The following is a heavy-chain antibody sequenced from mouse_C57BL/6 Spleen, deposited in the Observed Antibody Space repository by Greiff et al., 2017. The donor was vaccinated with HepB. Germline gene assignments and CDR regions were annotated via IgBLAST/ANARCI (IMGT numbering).Heavy chain of an antibody. CDR1: GYSFTGYY. Sequence: VQLQQSGPELVKPGASVKISCKASGYSFTGYYMNWVKQSPEKSLEWIGEINPSTGGTTYNQKFKAKATLTVDKSSSTAYMQLKSLTSEDSAVYYCARGAAYYSNYRFAYWGQGTLVTVSA. J-gene: IGHJ3*01. D-gene: IGHD2-5*01. V-gene: IGHV1-42*01. CDR2: INPSTGGT. CDR3: ARGAAYYSNYRFAY.